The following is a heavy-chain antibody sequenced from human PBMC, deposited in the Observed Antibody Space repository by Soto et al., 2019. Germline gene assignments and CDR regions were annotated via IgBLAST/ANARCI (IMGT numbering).Heavy chain of an antibody. Sequence: SVKVSCKASGGTFSSYAISWVRQAPGQGLEWMGGIIPIFGTANYAQKFQGRVTITADESTSTAYMELSSLRSEDTAVYYCARGGRDGYTEEAFDIWGQGTMVNVSS. CDR2: IIPIFGTA. V-gene: IGHV1-69*13. D-gene: IGHD5-12*01. J-gene: IGHJ3*02. CDR1: GGTFSSYA. CDR3: ARGGRDGYTEEAFDI.